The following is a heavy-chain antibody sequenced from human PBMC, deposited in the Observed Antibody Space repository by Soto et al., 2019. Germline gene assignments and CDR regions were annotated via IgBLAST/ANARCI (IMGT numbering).Heavy chain of an antibody. Sequence: EVELVESGGGLVQPGGSLRLSCAASGFTFSNCWMHWVRQAPGKGLVWVSRINSDGSTISYTDSVKGRFTISRDNAQNTLYRPMNSLRAEDTAVYYRGRVGYGSGSDQFGYLGHGTLVTVSS. V-gene: IGHV3-74*01. CDR2: INSDGSTI. J-gene: IGHJ4*01. D-gene: IGHD3-10*01. CDR3: GRVGYGSGSDQFGY. CDR1: GFTFSNCW.